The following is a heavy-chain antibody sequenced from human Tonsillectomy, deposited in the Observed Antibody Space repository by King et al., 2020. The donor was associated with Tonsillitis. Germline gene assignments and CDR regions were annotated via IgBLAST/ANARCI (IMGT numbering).Heavy chain of an antibody. CDR2: INRDGSST. D-gene: IGHD2-8*02. V-gene: IGHV3-74*01. J-gene: IGHJ4*02. CDR1: GFTFSMYW. Sequence: VQLVESGGGLVQPGGSLRLSCAASGFTFSMYWMHWVRQAPGKGLVWVSRINRDGSSTSYADSVKGRFTISRDNAKNTLYLQMNSLRAEDTAVYYCASESATGGRYFDYWGQGTLVTVSS. CDR3: ASESATGGRYFDY.